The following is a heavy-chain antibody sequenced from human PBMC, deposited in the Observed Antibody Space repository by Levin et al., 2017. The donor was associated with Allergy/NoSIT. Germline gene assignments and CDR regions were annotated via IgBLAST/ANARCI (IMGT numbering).Heavy chain of an antibody. Sequence: SETLSLTCAVSGGSISSGGYSWSWIRQPPGKGLEWIGYIYHSGSTYYNPSLKSRVTISVDRSKNQFSLKLSSVTAADTAVYYCARGSYCSGGSCYPYYFDYWGQGTLVTVSS. D-gene: IGHD2-15*01. CDR2: IYHSGST. J-gene: IGHJ4*02. V-gene: IGHV4-30-2*01. CDR3: ARGSYCSGGSCYPYYFDY. CDR1: GGSISSGGYS.